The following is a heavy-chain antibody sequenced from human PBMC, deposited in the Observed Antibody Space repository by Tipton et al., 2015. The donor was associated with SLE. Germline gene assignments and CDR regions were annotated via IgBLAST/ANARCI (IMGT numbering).Heavy chain of an antibody. D-gene: IGHD2-2*01. J-gene: IGHJ4*02. V-gene: IGHV4-39*01. CDR2: IYYSEST. CDR3: ARRSTRYSTTSFDY. CDR1: GGSISSSSFY. Sequence: TLSLTCTVSGGSISSSSFYWDWIRQPPGKGLEWIGSIYYSESTYYNPSLRSRVTISVDTSKKQFSLKLSSVTAADTAVYFCARRSTRYSTTSFDYWGQGTLVTVSS.